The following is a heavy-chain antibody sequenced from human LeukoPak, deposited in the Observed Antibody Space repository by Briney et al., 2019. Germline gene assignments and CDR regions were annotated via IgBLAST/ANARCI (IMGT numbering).Heavy chain of an antibody. J-gene: IGHJ6*02. CDR2: IKQDGSEK. V-gene: IGHV3-7*01. CDR3: ARGRYYSMDV. CDR1: GFTFSSYW. Sequence: SGGSLRLSCAASGFTFSSYWMTWVRQAPGKGLEWVANIKQDGSEKYYVDSVKGRFTISRDNAKNTLYLQMNSLRVEDTAVYYCARGRYYSMDVWGQGTTVSVSS.